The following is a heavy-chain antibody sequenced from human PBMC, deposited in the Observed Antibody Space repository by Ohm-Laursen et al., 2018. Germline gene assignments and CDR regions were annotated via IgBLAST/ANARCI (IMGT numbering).Heavy chain of an antibody. CDR1: GGSFSGYY. CDR3: ARVLARYYDSSGYGY. CDR2: INHSGST. Sequence: SETLSLTCAVYGGSFSGYYWSWIRQPPGKGLEWIGEINHSGSTNYNPSLESRVTISVDTSKNQFSLKLSSVTAADTAVYYCARVLARYYDSSGYGYWGQGTLVTVSS. J-gene: IGHJ4*02. D-gene: IGHD3-22*01. V-gene: IGHV4-34*01.